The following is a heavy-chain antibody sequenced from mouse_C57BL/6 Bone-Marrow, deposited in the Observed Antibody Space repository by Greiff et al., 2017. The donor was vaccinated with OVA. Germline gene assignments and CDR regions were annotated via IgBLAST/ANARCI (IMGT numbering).Heavy chain of an antibody. J-gene: IGHJ1*03. D-gene: IGHD1-1*01. Sequence: EVQLQQSGPELVKPGASVKISCKASGYTFTDYYMNWVKQSHGKSLEWIGDINPNNGGTSYNQKFKGKATLTVDKSSSTAYMELRSLTSEDSAVYYCEREGSRRYFDVWGTGTTVTVSS. CDR2: INPNNGGT. CDR3: EREGSRRYFDV. CDR1: GYTFTDYY. V-gene: IGHV1-26*01.